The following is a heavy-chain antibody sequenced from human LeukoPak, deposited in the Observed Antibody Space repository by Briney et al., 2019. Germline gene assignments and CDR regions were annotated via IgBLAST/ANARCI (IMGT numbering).Heavy chain of an antibody. CDR3: ARGRSGFGNDYYYYMDV. CDR2: ISPNSGAT. J-gene: IGHJ6*03. D-gene: IGHD3-10*01. V-gene: IGHV1-2*02. CDR1: GYTFTGYY. Sequence: ASVKVSCKASGYTFTGYYMHWVRQAPGQGLEWMGWISPNSGATNYAQKFQGIITMTRDTSISTAYMELSTLTYDDTAVYYCARGRSGFGNDYYYYMDVWGKGTTVTVSS.